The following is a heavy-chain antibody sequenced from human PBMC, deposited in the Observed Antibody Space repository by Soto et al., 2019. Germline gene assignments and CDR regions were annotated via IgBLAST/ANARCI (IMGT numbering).Heavy chain of an antibody. CDR3: SRNTVSLDMNSLRGEDSAVYYCATEGAKTTWNFDY. D-gene: IGHD3-10*01. Sequence: EALSITCAGYGVSFSVYSWTWIRQTPGKGLEWIGEISHSGSTTYNPSLKSRLTISVDTSQSHLSLKLTSVRGRFIISRDDSRNTVSLDMNSLRGEDSAVYYCATEGAKTTWNFDYWGQGTVVTVSS. J-gene: IGHJ4*02. CDR1: GVSFSVYS. V-gene: IGHV4-34*01. CDR2: ISHSGST.